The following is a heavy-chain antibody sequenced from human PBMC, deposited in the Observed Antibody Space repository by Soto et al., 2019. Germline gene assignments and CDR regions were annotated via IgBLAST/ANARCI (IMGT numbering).Heavy chain of an antibody. CDR3: AKDVVVGATTGLGDYYYYYGMDV. CDR1: GFTFSSYG. CDR2: ISYDGSNK. V-gene: IGHV3-30*18. J-gene: IGHJ6*02. D-gene: IGHD1-26*01. Sequence: SLRLSCAASGFTFSSYGMHWVRQAPGKGLEWVAVISYDGSNKYYADSVEGRFTISRDNSKNTLCLQMNSLRAEDTAVYYCAKDVVVGATTGLGDYYYYYGMDVWGQGTTVTVSS.